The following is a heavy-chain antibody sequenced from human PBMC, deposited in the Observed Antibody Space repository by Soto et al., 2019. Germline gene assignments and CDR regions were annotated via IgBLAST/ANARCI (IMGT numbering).Heavy chain of an antibody. V-gene: IGHV3-30*18. CDR3: AKDYCSGSYYLYYYYGMDV. J-gene: IGHJ6*02. D-gene: IGHD3-10*01. Sequence: GGSLRLSCAASGFTFSSYGMHWVRQAPGKGLEWVAVISYDGSNKYYADSVKGRFTISRDNSKNTLYLQMNSLRAEDTAVYYCAKDYCSGSYYLYYYYGMDVWGQGTTVTVSS. CDR1: GFTFSSYG. CDR2: ISYDGSNK.